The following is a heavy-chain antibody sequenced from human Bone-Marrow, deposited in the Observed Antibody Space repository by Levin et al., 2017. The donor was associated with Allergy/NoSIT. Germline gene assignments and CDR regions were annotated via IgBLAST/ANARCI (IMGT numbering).Heavy chain of an antibody. CDR2: LSNSGGNT. J-gene: IGHJ4*02. V-gene: IGHV4-61*01. CDR3: AAIRRDSHGWYEIDH. CDR1: GDSVTSASYY. D-gene: IGHD6-19*01. Sequence: SETLSLTCSVSGDSVTSASYYWTWIRQPPGKGLEWITFLSNSGGNTNYNPSLQSRLTNSVDTSKNQFSLILNSVTAADTAMYYCAAIRRDSHGWYEIDHWGQGTLVIVSS.